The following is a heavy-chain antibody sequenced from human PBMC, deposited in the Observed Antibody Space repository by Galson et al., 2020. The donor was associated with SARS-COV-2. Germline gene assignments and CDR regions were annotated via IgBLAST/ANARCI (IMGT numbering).Heavy chain of an antibody. J-gene: IGHJ4*02. CDR1: GYSFSNSW. V-gene: IGHV5-51*01. D-gene: IGHD3-16*01. Sequence: GESLKISCKGSGYSFSNSWIGWVRQMPGKGLEWMGIIYPVDSNTRYSPSFQGQVTISADKSISTAFLQWSSLKASDTAMYYCAAQTGNLGSGFDSWGQGTLVAISS. CDR2: IYPVDSNT. CDR3: AAQTGNLGSGFDS.